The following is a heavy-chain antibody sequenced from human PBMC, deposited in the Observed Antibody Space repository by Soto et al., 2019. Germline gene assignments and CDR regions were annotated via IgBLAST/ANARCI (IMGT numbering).Heavy chain of an antibody. CDR2: IYYSGST. Sequence: SETLSLTCTVSGGSISSGGYYWSWIRQHPGKGLEWIGYIYYSGSTYYNPSLKSRVTISVDTSKNQFSLKLSSVTAAETAVYYCARARGRGYYDSSGYSYPLFDYWGQGTLVTVSS. D-gene: IGHD3-22*01. CDR3: ARARGRGYYDSSGYSYPLFDY. CDR1: GGSISSGGYY. J-gene: IGHJ4*02. V-gene: IGHV4-31*03.